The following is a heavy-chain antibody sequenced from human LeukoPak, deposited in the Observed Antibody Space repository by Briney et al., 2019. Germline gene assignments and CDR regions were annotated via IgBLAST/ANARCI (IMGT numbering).Heavy chain of an antibody. J-gene: IGHJ4*02. D-gene: IGHD1-26*01. Sequence: ASVKVSCKASGYTFTSYYMHWVRQAPGQGLEWMGIINPSGGSTSYAQKFQGRVTMTRDMSTSTVYMELSSLRSEDTAVYYCARNEQWELYFDYWGQGTLVTVSS. V-gene: IGHV1-46*01. CDR3: ARNEQWELYFDY. CDR1: GYTFTSYY. CDR2: INPSGGST.